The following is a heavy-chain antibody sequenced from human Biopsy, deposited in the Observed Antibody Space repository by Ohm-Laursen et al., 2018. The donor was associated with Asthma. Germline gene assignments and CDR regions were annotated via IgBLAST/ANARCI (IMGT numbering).Heavy chain of an antibody. V-gene: IGHV1-18*01. J-gene: IGHJ6*02. CDR2: ISVYSGNT. D-gene: IGHD2-15*01. Sequence: SSVKVSCKTSGYTFNSAGITWVRQAPGQGLEWMGWISVYSGNTRVAQKLQDRVTMITDTSTSTAYMELRSLRSDDTAVYFCARAVDYSHYYGIDVWGQGTTVTVS. CDR3: ARAVDYSHYYGIDV. CDR1: GYTFNSAG.